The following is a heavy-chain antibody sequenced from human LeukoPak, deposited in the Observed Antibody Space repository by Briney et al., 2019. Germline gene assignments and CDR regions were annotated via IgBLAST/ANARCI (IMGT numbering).Heavy chain of an antibody. V-gene: IGHV1-58*02. CDR1: GFTFPNSA. J-gene: IGHJ4*02. Sequence: SVKVSCKASGFTFPNSAMQWVRQARGQRLEWIGWIVVGSGNTNYAQKFQERVTITRDMSTSTAYMELSSLRSEDTAVYYCAAGTPYYDSSGYYSPWVDYWGQGTLVTVSS. D-gene: IGHD3-22*01. CDR3: AAGTPYYDSSGYYSPWVDY. CDR2: IVVGSGNT.